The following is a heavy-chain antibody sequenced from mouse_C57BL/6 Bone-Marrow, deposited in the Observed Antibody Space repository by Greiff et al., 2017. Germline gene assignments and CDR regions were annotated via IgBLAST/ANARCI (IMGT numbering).Heavy chain of an antibody. Sequence: EVHPVESGGGLVQPGGSLKLSCAASGFTFSDYYMYWVRQTPEKRLEWVAYISNGGGSTYYPDTVKGRFTISRDNAKNTLYLQMSRLKSEDTAMYYCARQVYDYDERGYYAMDYWGQGTSVTVSS. CDR2: ISNGGGST. D-gene: IGHD2-4*01. J-gene: IGHJ4*01. V-gene: IGHV5-12*01. CDR3: ARQVYDYDERGYYAMDY. CDR1: GFTFSDYY.